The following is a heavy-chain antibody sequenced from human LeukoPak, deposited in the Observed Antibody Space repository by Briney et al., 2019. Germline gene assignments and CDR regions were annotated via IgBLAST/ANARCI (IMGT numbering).Heavy chain of an antibody. CDR1: GFTISTYG. Sequence: GRSLRLSCAASGFTISTYGMHWARQAPGKGLEWVALISYDGSDKYYADSVKGRFTISRDNSKNTLYLQMNSLRAEDTAVYYCARVLRDYDSRAYDAFDIWGQGTMVTVSS. D-gene: IGHD3-22*01. J-gene: IGHJ3*02. CDR3: ARVLRDYDSRAYDAFDI. V-gene: IGHV3-30*03. CDR2: ISYDGSDK.